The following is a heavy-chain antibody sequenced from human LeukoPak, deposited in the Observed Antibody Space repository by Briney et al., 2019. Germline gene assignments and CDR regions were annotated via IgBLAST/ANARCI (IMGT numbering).Heavy chain of an antibody. CDR3: ARVHWYFDF. CDR1: GFTFSSYW. J-gene: IGHJ2*01. Sequence: PGGSLRLSCAASGFTFSSYWMSWVRQAPGKGLEWVAHIKEDGSQKDYVDSVKGRLTISRDNAKNSLYLQMNSLRAEDTAVYYCARVHWYFDFWGRGTLVTVSS. CDR2: IKEDGSQK. V-gene: IGHV3-7*04.